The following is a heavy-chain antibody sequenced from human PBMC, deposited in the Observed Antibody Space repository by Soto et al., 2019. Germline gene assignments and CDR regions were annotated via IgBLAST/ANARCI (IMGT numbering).Heavy chain of an antibody. J-gene: IGHJ4*02. CDR3: AFCTNGVYYFDY. V-gene: IGHV1-69*01. Sequence: QVQLVQSGAEGKKPGSSVKVSCKASGGTFSSYAISCVRQAPGQGLEWMGGIIPVFGTANYAQKFQGRVTITADESTSTAYMELSSLRSEDTAVYYRAFCTNGVYYFDYWGQGTLVTVSS. CDR2: IIPVFGTA. D-gene: IGHD2-8*01. CDR1: GGTFSSYA.